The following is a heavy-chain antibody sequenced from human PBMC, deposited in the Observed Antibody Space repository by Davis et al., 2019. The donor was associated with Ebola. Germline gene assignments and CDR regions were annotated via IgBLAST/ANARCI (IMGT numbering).Heavy chain of an antibody. CDR1: GYTFTSYH. V-gene: IGHV1-46*01. Sequence: ASVKVSCKASGYTFTSYHIYWVRQAPGQGLEWMGIINPSGGSTNYAQKFQGRVTMTRDTSTSTVYMELSSLRSEDTAVYYCARVRGVVMFYIDVGGKGTTVTVSS. D-gene: IGHD3-3*01. CDR3: ARVRGVVMFYIDV. CDR2: INPSGGST. J-gene: IGHJ6*03.